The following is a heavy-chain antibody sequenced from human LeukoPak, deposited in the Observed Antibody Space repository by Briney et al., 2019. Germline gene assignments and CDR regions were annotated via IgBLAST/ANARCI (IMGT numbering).Heavy chain of an antibody. CDR2: IYSGGST. CDR3: ARVSGSPGREFDY. J-gene: IGHJ4*02. Sequence: GGSLRLSYAASGFTVSSNYMSWVRQAPGKGLEWVSVIYSGGSTYYADSVKGRFTISRDNSKNTLYLQMNSLRAEDTAVYYCARVSGSPGREFDYWGQGTLVTVSS. V-gene: IGHV3-53*01. D-gene: IGHD1-26*01. CDR1: GFTVSSNY.